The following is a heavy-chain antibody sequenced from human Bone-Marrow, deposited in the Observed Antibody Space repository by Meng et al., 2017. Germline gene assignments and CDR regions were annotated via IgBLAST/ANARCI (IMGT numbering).Heavy chain of an antibody. D-gene: IGHD1-26*01. J-gene: IGHJ6*02. CDR1: GYTFTSYG. V-gene: IGHV1-18*01. CDR2: ISAYNGNT. Sequence: QVQLVQSGAAVKKPGASVKVSCKSSGYTFTSYGISWVRQAPGQGLEWMGWISAYNGNTNYAQKLQGRVTMTTDTSTSTAYMELRSLRSDDTAVYYCARRRKWELLGGYGMDVWGQGTTVTVSS. CDR3: ARRRKWELLGGYGMDV.